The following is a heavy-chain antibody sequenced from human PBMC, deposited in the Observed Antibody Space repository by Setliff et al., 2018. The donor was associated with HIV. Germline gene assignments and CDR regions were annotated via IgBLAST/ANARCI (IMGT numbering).Heavy chain of an antibody. V-gene: IGHV4-39*07. CDR2: IYYSGST. J-gene: IGHJ4*02. CDR1: GGSISSSSYY. CDR3: ARGAYYDSSGLALAFDH. D-gene: IGHD3-22*01. Sequence: SETLSLTCTVSGGSISSSSYYWGWIRQPPGKGLEWIGSIYYSGSTYYNPSLKSRVTISVDTSKNQFSLKLSSVTAADTAVYYCARGAYYDSSGLALAFDHWGQGTLVTVSS.